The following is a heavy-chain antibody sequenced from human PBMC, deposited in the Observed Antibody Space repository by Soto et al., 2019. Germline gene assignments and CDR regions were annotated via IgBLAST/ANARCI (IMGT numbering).Heavy chain of an antibody. V-gene: IGHV3-30*03. CDR3: ATWLQREHAYDV. D-gene: IGHD1-1*01. Sequence: PGGSLRLSCAASGFTFSSYGMHWVRQAPGKGLEWVAVISYDGSNKYYADSVKGRFTISRDNSKNTLYLQMNSLRAEDTAVYYCATWLQREHAYDVWGQGTTVTVSS. J-gene: IGHJ3*01. CDR1: GFTFSSYG. CDR2: ISYDGSNK.